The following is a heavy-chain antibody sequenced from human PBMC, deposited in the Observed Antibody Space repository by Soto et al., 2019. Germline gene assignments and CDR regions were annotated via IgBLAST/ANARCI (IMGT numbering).Heavy chain of an antibody. CDR3: AREWISVAGTIWFDP. Sequence: SETLSLTCTVSGGSISSYYWSWIRQPPGKGLEWIGEIYHSGSTNYNPSLKSRVTMSVDKSKNQFSLSLNSVTAADTALYYCAREWISVAGTIWFDPWGQGTLVTVSS. CDR1: GGSISSYY. CDR2: IYHSGST. J-gene: IGHJ5*02. V-gene: IGHV4-59*12. D-gene: IGHD6-19*01.